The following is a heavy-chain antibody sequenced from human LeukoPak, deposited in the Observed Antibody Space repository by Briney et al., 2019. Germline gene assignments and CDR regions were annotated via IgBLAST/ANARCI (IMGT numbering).Heavy chain of an antibody. J-gene: IGHJ5*02. CDR2: IYYSGST. D-gene: IGHD3-10*01. V-gene: IGHV4-39*01. Sequence: SETLSLTCTVSGGSISSSSYYWGWIRQPPGKGLEWIGSIYYSGSTYYNPSLKSRVTISVDTSKNQFSLKLSSVTAADTAVYYCASYARSGSYYNPKTPYYWFDPWGQGTLVTVSS. CDR3: ASYARSGSYYNPKTPYYWFDP. CDR1: GGSISSSSYY.